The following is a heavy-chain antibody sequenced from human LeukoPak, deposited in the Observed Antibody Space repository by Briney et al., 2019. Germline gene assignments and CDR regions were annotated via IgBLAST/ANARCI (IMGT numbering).Heavy chain of an antibody. CDR3: AKRKSYYYDSSGYHDY. Sequence: SGGSLRLSCAASGFTFSSYAMSWVRQAPGKGLEWVSAISGSGGSTYYADSAKGRFTISRDNSKNTLYLQMNSLRAEDTAVYYCAKRKSYYYDSSGYHDYWGQGTLVTVSS. CDR1: GFTFSSYA. CDR2: ISGSGGST. D-gene: IGHD3-22*01. V-gene: IGHV3-23*01. J-gene: IGHJ4*02.